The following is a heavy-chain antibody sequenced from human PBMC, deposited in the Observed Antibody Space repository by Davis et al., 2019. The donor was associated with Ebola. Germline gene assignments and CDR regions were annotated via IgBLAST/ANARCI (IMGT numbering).Heavy chain of an antibody. CDR3: ARTFLGIAAPGTKRYYYGMDV. Sequence: SETLSLTCAVYGGSFSGYYWSWIRQPPGKGLEWIGEIHHSGSTNYNPSLKSRVTISVDTSKNQFSLKLSSVTAADTAVYYCARTFLGIAAPGTKRYYYGMDVWGQGTTVTVSS. D-gene: IGHD6-13*01. CDR2: IHHSGST. CDR1: GGSFSGYY. V-gene: IGHV4-34*01. J-gene: IGHJ6*02.